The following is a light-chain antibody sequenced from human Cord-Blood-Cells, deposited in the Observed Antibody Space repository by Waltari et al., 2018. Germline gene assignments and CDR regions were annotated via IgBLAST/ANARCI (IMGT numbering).Light chain of an antibody. J-gene: IGKJ2*01. CDR2: DAS. Sequence: IVLTQSPDTLSLSPGERATLSCRASQSVSSYLAWYQQKPGQAPRLLIYDASNRATGIPARFSGSGSGTDFTLTISSLEPEDFAVYYCQQRSNWPLMYTFGQGTKLEIK. CDR3: QQRSNWPLMYT. V-gene: IGKV3-11*01. CDR1: QSVSSY.